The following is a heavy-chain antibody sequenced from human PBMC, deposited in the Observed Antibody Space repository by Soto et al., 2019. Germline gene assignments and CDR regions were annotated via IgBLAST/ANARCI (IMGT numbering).Heavy chain of an antibody. V-gene: IGHV3-30*18. CDR2: ISYDGSNK. D-gene: IGHD3-3*01. Sequence: QVQLVESGGGVVQPGRSLRLSCPASGFTFSSHGMHWVRQAPGKGLEWVAVISYDGSNKNYADSVKGRFTISRDNSKNTQYLQMNSLRAEDTAVYYCAKEVWSGPMDVWGQGTTVTVSS. J-gene: IGHJ6*02. CDR1: GFTFSSHG. CDR3: AKEVWSGPMDV.